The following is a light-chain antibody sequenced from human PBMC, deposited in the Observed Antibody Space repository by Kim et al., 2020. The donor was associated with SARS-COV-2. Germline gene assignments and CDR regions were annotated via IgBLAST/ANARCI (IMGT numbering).Light chain of an antibody. CDR2: DNN. V-gene: IGLV3-19*01. Sequence: SSELTQDPTVSVALGQTVTITCQGDAFRRFYANWYQQRPGQAPLLVVFDNNKRPSGIPDRFSASTSENTASLTISGAQPEDEADYYCGSRDTANNHVLFGGGTQLTVL. CDR3: GSRDTANNHVL. CDR1: AFRRFY. J-gene: IGLJ2*01.